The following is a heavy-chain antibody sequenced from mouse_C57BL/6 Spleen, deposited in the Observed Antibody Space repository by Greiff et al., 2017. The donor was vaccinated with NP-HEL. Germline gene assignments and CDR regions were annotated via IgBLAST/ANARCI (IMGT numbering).Heavy chain of an antibody. J-gene: IGHJ2*01. Sequence: VQLQQPGAELVMPGASVKLSCKASGYTFTSYWMHWVKQRPGQGLEWIGEIDPSDSYTNYNQKFKGKSTLTVDKSSSTAYMQLSSLTSEDSAVYYCARQGYYGSSPDYWGQGTTLTVSS. D-gene: IGHD1-1*01. CDR1: GYTFTSYW. CDR3: ARQGYYGSSPDY. CDR2: IDPSDSYT. V-gene: IGHV1-69*01.